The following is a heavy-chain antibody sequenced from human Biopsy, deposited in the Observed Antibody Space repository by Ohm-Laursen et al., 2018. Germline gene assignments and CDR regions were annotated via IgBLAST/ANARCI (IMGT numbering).Heavy chain of an antibody. CDR2: ISSNSGDTR. V-gene: IGHV3-11*01. CDR3: ARGSFAPDF. D-gene: IGHD2/OR15-2a*01. CDR1: GFSFSDYY. J-gene: IGHJ4*02. Sequence: SLRLSCSASGFSFSDYYMTWIRQAPGKGLEWVSYISSNSGDTRSYADSVKGRFTISRDNARNSLYLQMSSLRAEDTAVYYCARGSFAPDFWGQGTLVTVSS.